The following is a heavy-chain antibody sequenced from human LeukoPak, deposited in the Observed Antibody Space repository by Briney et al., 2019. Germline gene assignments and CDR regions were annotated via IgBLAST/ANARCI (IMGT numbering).Heavy chain of an antibody. CDR2: INTYSDKT. Sequence: ASVKVSCKASGYTFTSYNINWVRQAPGQGLEWMGWINTYSDKTRFAQKFQGRVTMTTDTSTSTVYMELRSLRSGDTAVYYCARAYWHLPYFDYWGQGTRFIVSS. CDR3: ARAYWHLPYFDY. CDR1: GYTFTSYN. J-gene: IGHJ4*02. V-gene: IGHV1-18*01. D-gene: IGHD2-8*02.